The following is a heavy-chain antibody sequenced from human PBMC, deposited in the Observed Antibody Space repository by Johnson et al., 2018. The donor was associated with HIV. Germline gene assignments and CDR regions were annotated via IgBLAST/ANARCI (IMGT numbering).Heavy chain of an antibody. CDR1: GFTVIGNY. D-gene: IGHD3-22*01. V-gene: IGHV3-23*04. CDR2: LRCSGGCT. Sequence: VQLVESGGGLVQPWGSLRLSCAASGFTVIGNYMSWVRQAPWPGLEWVSTLRCSGGCTYYAASVKGRFAIPSDNSKNTLYLQMNSLRAEDTAVYYCARGAPQSSGSRRPYHAFDIWGQGTMVTVSS. CDR3: ARGAPQSSGSRRPYHAFDI. J-gene: IGHJ3*02.